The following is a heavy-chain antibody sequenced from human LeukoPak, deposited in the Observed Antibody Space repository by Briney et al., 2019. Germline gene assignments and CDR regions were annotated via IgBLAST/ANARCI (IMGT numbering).Heavy chain of an antibody. Sequence: SETPSLTCAVYGGSFSGYYWSWIRQPPGKGLEWIGEINHSGSTNYNPSLKSRVTISVDTSKNQFSLKLSSVTAADTAVYYCARDCSSTSCHYYYYMDVWGKGTTVTVSS. CDR3: ARDCSSTSCHYYYYMDV. CDR1: GGSFSGYY. V-gene: IGHV4-34*01. D-gene: IGHD2-2*01. J-gene: IGHJ6*03. CDR2: INHSGST.